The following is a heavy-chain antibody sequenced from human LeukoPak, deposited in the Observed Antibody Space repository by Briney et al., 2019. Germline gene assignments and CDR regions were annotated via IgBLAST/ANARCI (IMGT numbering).Heavy chain of an antibody. V-gene: IGHV5-51*01. CDR2: ITPGESYT. Sequence: GESLKISCKGSGYSFTSYWIGWVRQMPGRGLEWMGIITPGESYTRYSPSFQGQVTISADNSISTAYLQWSSLKASDTAMYYCARLRSGAARDAFDIWGQGTMVTVSS. D-gene: IGHD3-10*01. CDR3: ARLRSGAARDAFDI. J-gene: IGHJ3*02. CDR1: GYSFTSYW.